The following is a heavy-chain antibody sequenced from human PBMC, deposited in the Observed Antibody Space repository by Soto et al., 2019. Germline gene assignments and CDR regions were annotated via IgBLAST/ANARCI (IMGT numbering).Heavy chain of an antibody. CDR3: ARYENDRDGFDP. Sequence: PGGSLRLSCAASGFTFSTYWMSWVRQAPGKGLEWVANINQDGSYKNYVDSMKGRFTISRDNTKNSLYLQMNSLRVEDTAVYYCARYENDRDGFDPWRHGTLVTVSS. V-gene: IGHV3-7*01. J-gene: IGHJ5*02. CDR1: GFTFSTYW. D-gene: IGHD3-22*01. CDR2: INQDGSYK.